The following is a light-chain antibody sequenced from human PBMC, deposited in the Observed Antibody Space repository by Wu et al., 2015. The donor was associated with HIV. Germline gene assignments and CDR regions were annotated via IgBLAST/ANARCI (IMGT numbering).Light chain of an antibody. V-gene: IGKV3-15*01. CDR2: GAF. CDR1: QXVANN. Sequence: LXCRASQXVANNYLAWYQXKPGQAPRLLIYGAFTRATGIPARFSGSGSGTDFTLTISSLQSEDFAVYHCQHYNSWPWTFGQGTKVEIK. CDR3: QHYNSWPWT. J-gene: IGKJ1*01.